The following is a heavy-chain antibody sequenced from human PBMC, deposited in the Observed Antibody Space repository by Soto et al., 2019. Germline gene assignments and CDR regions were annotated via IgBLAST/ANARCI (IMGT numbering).Heavy chain of an antibody. J-gene: IGHJ4*02. V-gene: IGHV3-72*01. Sequence: PGGSLRLSCAASGFTFTDDYMDWFRQTPGKGLEWVGRSRNKAKSYSTEYAASVKGRFSISRDNSKNSLFLQMNSLKTEDTATYYCVHDFFGMNDWGRGTLVTVSS. CDR2: SRNKAKSYST. D-gene: IGHD3-3*01. CDR3: VHDFFGMND. CDR1: GFTFTDDY.